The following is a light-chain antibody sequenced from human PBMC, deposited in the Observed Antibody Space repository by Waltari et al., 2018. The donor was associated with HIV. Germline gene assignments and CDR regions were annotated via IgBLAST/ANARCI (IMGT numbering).Light chain of an antibody. CDR1: SRDIGYHNY. V-gene: IGLV2-14*01. CDR2: EVS. CDR3: SSVANSVTLSVL. J-gene: IGLJ3*02. Sequence: QFALTQPASVSGSPVQSITISCSGTSRDIGYHNYVSCYQQHPGKAPKLMIYEVSNRPSGISNRFSGSKSGNTASLTISALQAEDEADYFCSSVANSVTLSVLFGGGTKLTVL.